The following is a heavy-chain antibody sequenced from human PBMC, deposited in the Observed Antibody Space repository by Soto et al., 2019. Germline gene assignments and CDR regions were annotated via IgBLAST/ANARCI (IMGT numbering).Heavy chain of an antibody. J-gene: IGHJ3*02. CDR1: GYTFTSYG. CDR3: ARPGYYDSSGYKRGNAFDI. D-gene: IGHD3-22*01. V-gene: IGHV1-18*01. Sequence: QVQLVQSGAEVKKPGASVKVSCKASGYTFTSYGIIWVRQAPGQGLEWMGWISAYNGNTNYAQKLQGRVTMTKDTSTSPAYMELRSLRSDDTAVYYCARPGYYDSSGYKRGNAFDIWGQGTMVTVSS. CDR2: ISAYNGNT.